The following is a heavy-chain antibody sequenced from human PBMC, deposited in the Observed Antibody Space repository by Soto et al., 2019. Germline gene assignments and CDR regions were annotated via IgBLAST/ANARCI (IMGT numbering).Heavy chain of an antibody. CDR2: IFTSGGT. D-gene: IGHD2-15*01. J-gene: IGHJ4*02. V-gene: IGHV4-4*07. Sequence: SETLSLTCTVSGASISSYYWTWIRQPAGKGLEWIGRIFTSGGTNYNPSLKSRVTMSVDTSKNQFSLKLTSVTAADTAVYYCARGFGSSWYYFDYWGQGTLVTVSS. CDR3: ARGFGSSWYYFDY. CDR1: GASISSYY.